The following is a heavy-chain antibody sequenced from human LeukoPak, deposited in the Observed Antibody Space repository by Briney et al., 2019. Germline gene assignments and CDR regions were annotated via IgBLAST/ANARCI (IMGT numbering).Heavy chain of an antibody. Sequence: ASVKVSCKASGYTFTSYDINWVRQATGQGLEWMGWMNPNSGNTGYAQKFQGRVTITTDESTSTAYMELSSLRSEDTAVYYCARDRVYGDPGDYWGQGTLVTVSA. CDR1: GYTFTSYD. J-gene: IGHJ4*02. CDR3: ARDRVYGDPGDY. CDR2: MNPNSGNT. D-gene: IGHD4-17*01. V-gene: IGHV1-8*01.